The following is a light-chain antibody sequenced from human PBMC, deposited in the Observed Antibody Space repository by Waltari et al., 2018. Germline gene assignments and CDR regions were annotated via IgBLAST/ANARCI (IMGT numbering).Light chain of an antibody. CDR2: GVY. Sequence: QSVLTQPRSVSGSPGQSVAISCTGTSSDVGPHAYVSWYQQYPGKAPKVMIYGVYKRPSGVPVRFSGSKSGNTASLTISGLQAEDEADYYCCSYANAKWVFGGGTRLTVL. J-gene: IGLJ3*02. CDR3: CSYANAKWV. V-gene: IGLV2-11*01. CDR1: SSDVGPHAY.